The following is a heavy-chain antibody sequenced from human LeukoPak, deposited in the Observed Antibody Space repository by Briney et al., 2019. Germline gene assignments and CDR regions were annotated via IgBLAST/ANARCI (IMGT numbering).Heavy chain of an antibody. D-gene: IGHD6-13*01. CDR3: AKAGSKYSSSWYGWFDP. CDR2: IGYDGSNK. J-gene: IGHJ5*02. Sequence: GGSLRLSCAASGFPFNIYGIHWARQARGRGLEGVAVIGYDGSNKYYADSVKGRFTISRDNSKNTLYLQMNSLRAEDTAVYYCAKAGSKYSSSWYGWFDPWGQGTLVTVSS. V-gene: IGHV3-33*06. CDR1: GFPFNIYG.